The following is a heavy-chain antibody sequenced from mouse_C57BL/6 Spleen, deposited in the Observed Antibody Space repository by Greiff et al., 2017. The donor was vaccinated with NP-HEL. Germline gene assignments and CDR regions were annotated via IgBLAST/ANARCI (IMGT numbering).Heavy chain of an antibody. CDR2: IHPNSGST. Sequence: QVQLKQPGAELVKPGASVKLSCKASGYTFTSYWMHWVKQRPGQGLEWIGMIHPNSGSTNYNEKFKSKATLTVDKSSSTAYMQLSSLTSEDSAVYYCASSIYYDLYYAMDYWGQGTSVTVSS. CDR1: GYTFTSYW. CDR3: ASSIYYDLYYAMDY. J-gene: IGHJ4*01. D-gene: IGHD2-4*01. V-gene: IGHV1-64*01.